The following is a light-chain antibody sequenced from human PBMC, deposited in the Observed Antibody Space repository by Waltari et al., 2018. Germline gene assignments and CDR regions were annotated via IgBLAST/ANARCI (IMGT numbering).Light chain of an antibody. J-gene: IGKJ5*01. CDR1: QSVSSS. CDR2: DAS. CDR3: QQRSKWPIT. V-gene: IGKV3-11*01. Sequence: EIVLTQSPATLSFSPGERATLSCRASQSVSSSLGWYQQRPGQAPRLLIYDASSRATGIPARFSGSGSGTDFTLTISSLEPEDFAVYYCQQRSKWPITFGQGTRLEIK.